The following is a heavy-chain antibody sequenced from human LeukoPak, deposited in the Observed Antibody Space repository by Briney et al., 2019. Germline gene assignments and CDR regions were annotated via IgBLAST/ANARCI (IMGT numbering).Heavy chain of an antibody. Sequence: ARSLRLSCAASGFTFHHYAIHWVRQVPGKGLEWVSGISWNSAYIGYADSVKGRFTISRDNAKNSVYLQMNSLRAEDTALYYCAKDKAPLYSGYDWDLDFWGQGTMVTVSS. J-gene: IGHJ4*02. CDR2: ISWNSAYI. CDR1: GFTFHHYA. V-gene: IGHV3-9*01. D-gene: IGHD5-12*01. CDR3: AKDKAPLYSGYDWDLDF.